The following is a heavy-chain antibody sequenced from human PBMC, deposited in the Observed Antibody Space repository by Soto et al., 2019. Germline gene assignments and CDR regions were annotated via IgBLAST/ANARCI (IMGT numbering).Heavy chain of an antibody. D-gene: IGHD3-10*01. CDR2: ISVSGGST. CDR1: GFTFSSYA. CDR3: AKDPAGGPYYSDY. V-gene: IGHV3-23*01. J-gene: IGHJ4*02. Sequence: EVQLLESGGGLVQPGGSLRLSCAASGFTFSSYAMSWVRQAPGKGLEWVSAISVSGGSTYYGDSVKGRFTIARDNSKNTLYLQMNSLKAEDTAVYYCAKDPAGGPYYSDYWGQGTLVTVSS.